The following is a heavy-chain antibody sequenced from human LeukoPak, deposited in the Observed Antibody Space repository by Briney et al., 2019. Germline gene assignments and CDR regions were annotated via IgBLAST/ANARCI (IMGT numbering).Heavy chain of an antibody. CDR1: GFTFSNYW. V-gene: IGHV3-74*01. CDR2: INPDGSTT. J-gene: IGHJ3*02. D-gene: IGHD6-19*01. CDR3: ARGASVVAGSDNAFDI. Sequence: GGSLRLSCAASGFTFSNYWMHWVRQDPGKGLVWVSFINPDGSTTNYADSVKGRFTISRDNARKSLYLQMNSLRADDTAVYYCARGASVVAGSDNAFDIWGQGTMVTVSS.